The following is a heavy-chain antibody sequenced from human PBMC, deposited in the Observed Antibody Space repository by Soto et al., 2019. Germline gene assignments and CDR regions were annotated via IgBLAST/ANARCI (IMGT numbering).Heavy chain of an antibody. CDR3: KRGGTPFDY. J-gene: IGHJ4*02. D-gene: IGHD2-15*01. CDR1: GYTFTNFG. V-gene: IGHV1-18*01. CDR2: ISAYNGNT. Sequence: GASVKVSCKASGYTFTNFGISWVRQAPGQGLEWMGWISAYNGNTNYAQNLQGRVTMTTDTSTSTAYMELRSMRSDDTAEKKNKRGGTPFDYWGQGPLVPVSS.